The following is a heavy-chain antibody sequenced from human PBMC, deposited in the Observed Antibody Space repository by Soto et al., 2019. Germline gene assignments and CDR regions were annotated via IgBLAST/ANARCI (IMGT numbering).Heavy chain of an antibody. D-gene: IGHD6-6*01. J-gene: IGHJ6*02. CDR3: AKMSIAAHLYYYYGMDV. Sequence: PSETLSLTCTVSGGSISSSSYYWGWIRQPPGKGLEWIGSIYYSGSTYYNPSFKSRVTISVDTSKNQFSLKLSSVTAADTAVYYCAKMSIAAHLYYYYGMDVWGQGTTVTVSS. CDR1: GGSISSSSYY. CDR2: IYYSGST. V-gene: IGHV4-39*01.